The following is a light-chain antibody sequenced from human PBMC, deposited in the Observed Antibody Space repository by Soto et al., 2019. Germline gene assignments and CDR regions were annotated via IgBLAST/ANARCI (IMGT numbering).Light chain of an antibody. CDR3: QQYNSYPLT. CDR1: QSISSW. V-gene: IGKV1-5*01. J-gene: IGKJ4*01. Sequence: DSQMKQSPSTLSGSVGERVTITCRASQSISSWLAWYQQKPGKAPKLLIYDASSLESGVPSRFSGSGSGTEFTLTISSLQPDDFATYYCQQYNSYPLTFGGGSKVDIK. CDR2: DAS.